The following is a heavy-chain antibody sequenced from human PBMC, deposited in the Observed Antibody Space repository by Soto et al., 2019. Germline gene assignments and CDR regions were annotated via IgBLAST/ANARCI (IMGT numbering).Heavy chain of an antibody. CDR2: IIGNGDTA. V-gene: IGHV3-23*01. D-gene: IGHD4-17*01. CDR1: GFSFRNYG. Sequence: EVQLLEAGGGLVQPGGSLRLSCAASGFSFRNYGMSWVRQAPGKGLEWLSAIIGNGDTAYYADSVRGRFTISRDNSKNTLYLQLNDLGAEDTVIYYCAKDYDYGDSPPLDYWGQGTVVTVSS. CDR3: AKDYDYGDSPPLDY. J-gene: IGHJ4*02.